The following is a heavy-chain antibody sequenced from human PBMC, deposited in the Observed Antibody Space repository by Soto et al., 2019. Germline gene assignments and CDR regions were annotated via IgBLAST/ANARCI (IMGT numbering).Heavy chain of an antibody. J-gene: IGHJ4*02. Sequence: EVQLVQSGAEMKRPGESLKISCQVSGYPFTTYWIGWVRQMPGKGLEWMGKIFPPDSDTRYSPSFQGQVTMSVDKSTSTAYLQWSSLKASDTAMYYCSRVHGSQIAFDHWGQGTLVTVSS. V-gene: IGHV5-51*03. CDR1: GYPFTTYW. D-gene: IGHD3-10*01. CDR2: IFPPDSDT. CDR3: SRVHGSQIAFDH.